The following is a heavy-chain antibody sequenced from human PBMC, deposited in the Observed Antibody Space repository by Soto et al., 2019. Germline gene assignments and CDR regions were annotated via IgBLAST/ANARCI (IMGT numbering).Heavy chain of an antibody. CDR3: GRFTGNSGHLGADF. V-gene: IGHV3-30-3*01. CDR2: ISVDGNNH. D-gene: IGHD1-26*01. J-gene: IGHJ4*02. CDR1: GFTFSNYA. Sequence: QVQLVESGGGVVQPGRSLRLSCAAYGFTFSNYALQWVRQAPGRGLECVARISVDGNNHYYANSVKGRFTISRDNSKNHLYLQMNSLRAEDTAVYYCGRFTGNSGHLGADFWGQGTLVIVSS.